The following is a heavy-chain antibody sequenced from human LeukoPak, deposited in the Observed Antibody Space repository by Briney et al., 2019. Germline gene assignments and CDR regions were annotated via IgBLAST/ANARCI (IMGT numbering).Heavy chain of an antibody. CDR1: GFTFSSYA. J-gene: IGHJ5*02. V-gene: IGHV3-23*01. Sequence: GSLRLSCAASGFTFSSYALSWVRQAPGKGLEWVSAISGSGGSTYYADSVKGRFTISRDNSKNTLYLQMNSLRAEDTAVYYCAKSRSSGWYGRFDPWGQGTLVTVSS. CDR2: ISGSGGST. D-gene: IGHD6-19*01. CDR3: AKSRSSGWYGRFDP.